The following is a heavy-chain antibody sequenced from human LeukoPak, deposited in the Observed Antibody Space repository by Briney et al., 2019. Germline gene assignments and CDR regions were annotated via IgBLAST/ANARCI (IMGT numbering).Heavy chain of an antibody. CDR2: IKQDGSQK. D-gene: IGHD1-1*01. CDR3: ARDVSGTGGKDY. J-gene: IGHJ4*02. Sequence: GGSLRLSCAASGFTFSSYGMNWARQAPGKGLEWVANIKQDGSQKYYVDSVKGRFTISRDNAKNSLYLQMNSLRAEDTAVYYCARDVSGTGGKDYWGQGTLVTVSS. V-gene: IGHV3-7*01. CDR1: GFTFSSYG.